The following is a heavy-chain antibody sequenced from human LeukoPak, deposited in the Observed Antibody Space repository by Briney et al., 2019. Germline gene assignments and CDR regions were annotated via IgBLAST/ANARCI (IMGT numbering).Heavy chain of an antibody. CDR1: GFNFGRYT. J-gene: IGHJ4*02. V-gene: IGHV3-43*01. CDR3: AKELDTMFFDY. Sequence: GGSLRLSCATSGFNFGRYTIHWVRQAPGKGLEWVSLAGWAGGTTFYSDSVRGRFTISRDSGRKSVYLQMNSLATDDTAFYFCAKELDTMFFDYWGQGALVTVSS. CDR2: AGWAGGTT. D-gene: IGHD3-10*02.